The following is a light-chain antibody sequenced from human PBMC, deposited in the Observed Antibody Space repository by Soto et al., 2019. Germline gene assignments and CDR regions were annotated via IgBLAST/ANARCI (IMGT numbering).Light chain of an antibody. CDR2: DAS. CDR3: QQYGSFSPIT. Sequence: DIQMTQSPSTLSASVGDRVTITCRASRSISNWLAWYQQRTGIAPKLLIFDASILQSGVPSRFSGSGSGTEFTLSISRLQTDDFATYYCQQYGSFSPITFGGGTKVEI. V-gene: IGKV1-5*01. J-gene: IGKJ4*01. CDR1: RSISNW.